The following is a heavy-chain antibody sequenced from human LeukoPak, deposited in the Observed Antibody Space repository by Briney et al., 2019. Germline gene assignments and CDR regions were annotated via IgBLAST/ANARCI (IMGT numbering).Heavy chain of an antibody. CDR1: GFTFSS. V-gene: IGHV3-30*02. CDR2: IRYDGSNK. CDR3: AKDRSYFDY. J-gene: IGHJ4*02. D-gene: IGHD3-16*02. Sequence: PGGSLRHSCAASGFTFSSMHWVRQAPGKGLEWVAFIRYDGSNKYYADSVKGRFTISRDNSKNTVYLQMNSLRAEDTAVYYCAKDRSYFDYWGQGTLVTVSS.